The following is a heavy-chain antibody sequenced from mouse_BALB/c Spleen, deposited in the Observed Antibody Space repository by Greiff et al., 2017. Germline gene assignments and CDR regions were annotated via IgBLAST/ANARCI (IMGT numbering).Heavy chain of an antibody. D-gene: IGHD1-2*01. J-gene: IGHJ3*01. CDR1: GFTFSSFG. CDR2: ISSGSSTI. Sequence: EVKLVESGGGLVQPGGSRKLSCAASGFTFSSFGMHWVRQAPEKGLEWVAYISSGSSTIYYADTVKGRFTISRDNPKNTLFLQMTSLRSEDTAMYYCARCLDYYGPAWFAYWGQGTLVTVSA. CDR3: ARCLDYYGPAWFAY. V-gene: IGHV5-17*02.